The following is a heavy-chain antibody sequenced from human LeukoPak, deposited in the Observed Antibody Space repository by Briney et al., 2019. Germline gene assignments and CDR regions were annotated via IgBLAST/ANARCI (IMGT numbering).Heavy chain of an antibody. CDR2: INHSGST. CDR3: ARGILGYCSSTSCPEYYFDY. D-gene: IGHD2-2*03. J-gene: IGHJ4*02. CDR1: GGSFSGYY. V-gene: IGHV4-34*01. Sequence: LETLSLTCAVYGGSFSGYYWSWIRQPPGKGLEWIGEINHSGSTNYNPSLKSRVTISVDTSKNQFSLKLSSVTAADTAVYYCARGILGYCSSTSCPEYYFDYWGQGTLVTVSS.